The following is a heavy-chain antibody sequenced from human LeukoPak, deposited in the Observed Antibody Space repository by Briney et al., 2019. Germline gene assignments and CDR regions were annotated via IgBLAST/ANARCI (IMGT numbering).Heavy chain of an antibody. D-gene: IGHD5-18*01. J-gene: IGHJ4*02. V-gene: IGHV4-39*01. CDR2: IYYSGST. CDR1: GGSISSSSYY. CDR3: ARHTQLWPFFDY. Sequence: KPSETLSLTCTVSGGSISSSSYYWGWIRQPPGKGLEWIGSIYYSGSTYYNPSLKSRVTISVDTSKNQFSLKLSSVTAADTAVYYCARHTQLWPFFDYWGQGTLVTVSS.